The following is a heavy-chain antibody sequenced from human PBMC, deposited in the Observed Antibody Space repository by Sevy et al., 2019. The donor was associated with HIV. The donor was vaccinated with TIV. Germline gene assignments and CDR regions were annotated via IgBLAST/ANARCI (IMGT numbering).Heavy chain of an antibody. CDR2: IWYDGSNN. CDR1: GFIFSSYG. J-gene: IGHJ6*02. D-gene: IGHD4-17*01. V-gene: IGHV3-33*01. CDR3: ARDREDYGGNYYYGMDV. Sequence: GGSLRLSCAASGFIFSSYGMHWVRQAPGKGLEWVAVIWYDGSNNYYADSVKGRFTISRDNSRNTLYLQMNSLGAEDTAVYYCARDREDYGGNYYYGMDVWGQGTTVTVSS.